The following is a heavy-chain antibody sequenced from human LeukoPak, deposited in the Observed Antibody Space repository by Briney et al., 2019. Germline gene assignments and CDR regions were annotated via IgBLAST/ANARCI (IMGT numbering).Heavy chain of an antibody. CDR2: INPSGGST. Sequence: ASVKVSCKASGYTFTSYYMHWVRQAPGQGLEWMGIINPSGGSTSYAQKFQGRVTMTRDTSTSTVYMELSSLRSEDAAVYYCARVDGYCSGGSCSEYFQHWGQGTLVTVSS. J-gene: IGHJ1*01. CDR1: GYTFTSYY. CDR3: ARVDGYCSGGSCSEYFQH. D-gene: IGHD2-15*01. V-gene: IGHV1-46*01.